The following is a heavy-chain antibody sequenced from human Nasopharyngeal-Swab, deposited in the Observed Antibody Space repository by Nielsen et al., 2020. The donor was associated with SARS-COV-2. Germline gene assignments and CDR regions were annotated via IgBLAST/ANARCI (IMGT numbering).Heavy chain of an antibody. V-gene: IGHV3-48*03. Sequence: LSLTCAASGFTFSSYEMNWVRQAPGKGLEWISYISSSGSTIYYADSVKGRFTISRDDAKNSLFLQMNSLRAEDTAVYYCASPLPLDYWGQGTLVTVSS. J-gene: IGHJ4*02. CDR3: ASPLPLDY. CDR1: GFTFSSYE. CDR2: ISSSGSTI.